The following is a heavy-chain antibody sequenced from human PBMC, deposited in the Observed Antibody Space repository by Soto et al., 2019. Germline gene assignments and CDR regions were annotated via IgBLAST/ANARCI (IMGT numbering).Heavy chain of an antibody. D-gene: IGHD3-10*01. CDR1: GGTFSSYA. J-gene: IGHJ6*02. V-gene: IGHV1-69*12. Sequence: QVQLVQSGAEVKKPGSSVKVSCKASGGTFSSYAISWVRQAPGQGLEWMGGIIPIFGTANYAQKFQDRVTITADESTXXAXMXXSSLRSEDTAVYYCARGSPTYYYGSGADYYYGMDVWGQGTTVTVSS. CDR2: IIPIFGTA. CDR3: ARGSPTYYYGSGADYYYGMDV.